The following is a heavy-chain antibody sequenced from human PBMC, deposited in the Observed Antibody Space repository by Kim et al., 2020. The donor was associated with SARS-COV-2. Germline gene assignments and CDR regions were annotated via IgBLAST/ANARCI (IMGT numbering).Heavy chain of an antibody. V-gene: IGHV3-33*06. Sequence: GGSLRLSCAASGFTFSSYGMHWVRQAPGKGLEWVAVIWYDGSNKYYADSVKGRFTISRDNSKNTLYLQMNSLRAEDTAVYYCAKDPTPVGATQNWFDPWGQGTLVTLSS. CDR1: GFTFSSYG. J-gene: IGHJ5*02. CDR3: AKDPTPVGATQNWFDP. D-gene: IGHD1-26*01. CDR2: IWYDGSNK.